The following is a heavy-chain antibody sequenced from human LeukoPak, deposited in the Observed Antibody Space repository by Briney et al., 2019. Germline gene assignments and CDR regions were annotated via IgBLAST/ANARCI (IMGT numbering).Heavy chain of an antibody. J-gene: IGHJ4*02. CDR1: GFTFSSYA. CDR3: AKRGYCSSTSCYQPSALDY. CDR2: ISGSGGST. Sequence: GGSLRLSCAASGFTFSSYAMSWVRQAPGEGLEWVSAISGSGGSTYYADSVKGRFTISRDNSKNTLYLQMNSLRAEDTAVYYCAKRGYCSSTSCYQPSALDYWGQGTLVTVSS. D-gene: IGHD2-2*01. V-gene: IGHV3-23*01.